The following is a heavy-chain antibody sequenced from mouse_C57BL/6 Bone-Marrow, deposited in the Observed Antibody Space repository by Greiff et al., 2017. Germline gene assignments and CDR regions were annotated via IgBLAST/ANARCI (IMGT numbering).Heavy chain of an antibody. J-gene: IGHJ2*01. CDR3: TRDEGNSGFYSYYFDY. CDR1: GYTFTDYE. Sequence: VQGVESGAELVRPGASVTLSCKASGYTFTDYEMHWVKQTPVHGLEWIGAIDPETGGTAYNQKFKGKAILTADKSSSTAYMELRSLTSEDSAVYYCTRDEGNSGFYSYYFDYWGQGTTLTVSS. V-gene: IGHV1-15*01. D-gene: IGHD2-1*01. CDR2: IDPETGGT.